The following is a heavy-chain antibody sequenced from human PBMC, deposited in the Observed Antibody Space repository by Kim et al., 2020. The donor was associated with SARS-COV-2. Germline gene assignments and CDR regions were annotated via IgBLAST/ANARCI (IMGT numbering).Heavy chain of an antibody. J-gene: IGHJ5*02. CDR1: GFTFSSYS. D-gene: IGHD3-22*01. Sequence: GGSLRLSCAASGFTFSSYSMNWVRQAPGKGLEWVSSISSSSSYIYYADSVKGRFTISRDNAKNSLYLQMNSLRAEDTAVYYCARPYYYDSSGYYRPKFGNWFDPWGQGTLVTVSS. CDR2: ISSSSSYI. CDR3: ARPYYYDSSGYYRPKFGNWFDP. V-gene: IGHV3-21*01.